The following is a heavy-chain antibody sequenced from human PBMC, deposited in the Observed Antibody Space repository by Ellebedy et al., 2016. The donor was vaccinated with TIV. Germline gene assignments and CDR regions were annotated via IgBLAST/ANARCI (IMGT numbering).Heavy chain of an antibody. CDR3: ARLAYSSSSRDQYYGMDV. Sequence: SETLSLTXTVSGGSIISYYWSWIRQPPGKGLEWIGYIYYSGSTKYSPSLKSRVTISVDTSKNQFSLKLSSVTAADTAVYYCARLAYSSSSRDQYYGMDVWGQGTTVTVSS. D-gene: IGHD6-6*01. J-gene: IGHJ6*02. CDR2: IYYSGST. CDR1: GGSIISYY. V-gene: IGHV4-59*01.